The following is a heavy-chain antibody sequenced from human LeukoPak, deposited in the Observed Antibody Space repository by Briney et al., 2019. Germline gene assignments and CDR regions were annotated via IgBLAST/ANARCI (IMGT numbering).Heavy chain of an antibody. CDR3: ARGGTMVRGGIYYFDY. J-gene: IGHJ4*02. Sequence: GESLKISCKGSGYPFTTYWIGWVRQMPGKGLELMGIIYDGDSDTRYSPSFQGQVNFSADKSISTAYLQWSSLKASDTAMYYCARGGTMVRGGIYYFDYWGQGTLVTVSS. CDR1: GYPFTTYW. D-gene: IGHD3-10*01. CDR2: IYDGDSDT. V-gene: IGHV5-51*01.